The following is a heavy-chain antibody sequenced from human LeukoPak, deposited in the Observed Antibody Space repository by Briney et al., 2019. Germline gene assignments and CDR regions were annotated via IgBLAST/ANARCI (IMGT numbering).Heavy chain of an antibody. Sequence: ASVKVSCKASGYTFTSYGISWVRQAPGQGLEWMGWISAYNGNTNYAQKLQGRVTTTTDTSTSTAYMELRSLRSDDTAVYYCARAPSIAVAGTGFDYWGQGTLVTVSS. V-gene: IGHV1-18*01. D-gene: IGHD6-19*01. CDR3: ARAPSIAVAGTGFDY. CDR2: ISAYNGNT. J-gene: IGHJ4*02. CDR1: GYTFTSYG.